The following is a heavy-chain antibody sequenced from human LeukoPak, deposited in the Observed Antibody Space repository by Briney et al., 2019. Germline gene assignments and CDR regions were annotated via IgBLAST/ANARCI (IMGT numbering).Heavy chain of an antibody. CDR2: ITSSSSYI. J-gene: IGHJ6*02. CDR3: ARVLHSSGLPYYYGMDV. CDR1: GFTFSSYG. Sequence: GGSLRLSCAASGFTFSSYGMNWVRQAPGKGLEWVSSITSSSSYIYYADSVKGRFTISRDNAKNSLYLQMNSLRAEDTAVYYCARVLHSSGLPYYYGMDVWGQGTTVTVSS. V-gene: IGHV3-21*01. D-gene: IGHD3-22*01.